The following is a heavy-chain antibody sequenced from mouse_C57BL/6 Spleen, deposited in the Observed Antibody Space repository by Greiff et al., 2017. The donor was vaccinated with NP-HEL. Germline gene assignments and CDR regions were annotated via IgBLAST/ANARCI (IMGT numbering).Heavy chain of an antibody. J-gene: IGHJ2*01. D-gene: IGHD2-1*01. CDR2: INPSSGYT. CDR1: GYTFTSYW. Sequence: QVHVKQSGAELAKPGASVKLSCKASGYTFTSYWMHWVKQRPGQGLEWIGYINPSSGYTKYNQKFKDKATLTADKSSSTAYMQLSSLTYEYSAVYYCARSEGNPYFDYWGQGTTLTVSS. CDR3: ARSEGNPYFDY. V-gene: IGHV1-7*01.